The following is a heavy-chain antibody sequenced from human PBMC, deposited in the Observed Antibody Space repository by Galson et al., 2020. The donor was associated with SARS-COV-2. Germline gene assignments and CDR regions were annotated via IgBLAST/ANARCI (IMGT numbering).Heavy chain of an antibody. CDR2: IYSGGST. CDR3: AREGVRGDDY. CDR1: GFTVSSNY. V-gene: IGHV3-53*01. J-gene: IGHJ4*02. Sequence: AGSLRLSCAASGFTVSSNYISWVRKAPAKGMEWVSVIYSGGSTYYADYVKVRFTITRDNSKNTLYLQLNSLTAEDTAVYYCAREGVRGDDYWGQGTLVTVSS. D-gene: IGHD3-10*01.